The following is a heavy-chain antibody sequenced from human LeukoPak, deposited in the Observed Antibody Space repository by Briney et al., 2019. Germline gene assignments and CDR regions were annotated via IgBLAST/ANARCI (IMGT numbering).Heavy chain of an antibody. V-gene: IGHV7-4-1*02. CDR3: AREPVLEWLLYYYYGMDV. D-gene: IGHD3-3*01. CDR1: GYTFTSYA. CDR2: INTNTGNP. J-gene: IGHJ6*02. Sequence: ASVKVSCKASGYTFTSYAMNWVRQAPGQGLEWMGWINTNTGNPTYAQGFTGRFVFSLDTSVSTAYLQISSLKAEDTAVYYCAREPVLEWLLYYYYGMDVWGQGTTVTVSS.